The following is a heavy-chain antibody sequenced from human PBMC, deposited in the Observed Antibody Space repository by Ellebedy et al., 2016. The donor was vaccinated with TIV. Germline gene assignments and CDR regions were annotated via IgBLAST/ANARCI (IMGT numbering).Heavy chain of an antibody. Sequence: GESLKISCAAFGFTFPSYGLHWVRPAPGKGLEWVAFVSYNGFNTYYRDSVRGRFYISRDNAKDTLYLQMSSQRHEDTAVYHCVRGKGYDFGEEWGQGTLVSVSS. J-gene: IGHJ4*02. V-gene: IGHV3-30*03. D-gene: IGHD4-17*01. CDR2: VSYNGFNT. CDR3: VRGKGYDFGEE. CDR1: GFTFPSYG.